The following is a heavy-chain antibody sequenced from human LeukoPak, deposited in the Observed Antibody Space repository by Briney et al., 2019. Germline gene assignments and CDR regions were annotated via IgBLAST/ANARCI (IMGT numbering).Heavy chain of an antibody. CDR2: ITESDDRK. V-gene: IGHV3-23*01. CDR3: AKGPQLGSVSHPDS. CDR1: GFTFNSDA. Sequence: PRGSLRLSCAASGFTFNSDAMTWVRQPPGGGLEWVSTITESDDRKYYAGSVKGRFTLYRDYSKNTLALQLNSLRAEGTAMYYCAKGPQLGSVSHPDSWGQGPLVTVSS. D-gene: IGHD1-26*01. J-gene: IGHJ5*01.